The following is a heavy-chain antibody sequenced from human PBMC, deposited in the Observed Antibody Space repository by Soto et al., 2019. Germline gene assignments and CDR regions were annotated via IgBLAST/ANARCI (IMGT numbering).Heavy chain of an antibody. J-gene: IGHJ6*02. CDR3: ARDLTSIAVAGTRFNYYYGMDV. D-gene: IGHD6-19*01. Sequence: SQTLSLTCAISGDSVSSNSVAWNWIRQSPSRGLEWLGRTYYRSKWYNDYAVSVKSRITINPDTSKNQFSLQLNSVTPEDTAVYYCARDLTSIAVAGTRFNYYYGMDVWGQGTTVTVSS. CDR1: GDSVSSNSVA. V-gene: IGHV6-1*01. CDR2: TYYRSKWYN.